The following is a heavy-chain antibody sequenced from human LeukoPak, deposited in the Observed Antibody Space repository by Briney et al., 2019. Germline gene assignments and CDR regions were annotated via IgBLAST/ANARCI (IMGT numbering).Heavy chain of an antibody. Sequence: PSETLSLTCAVYGGSFSGYYWSWIRQPPGKGLEWTGEINHSGSTNYNPSLKSRVTISVDTSKNQFSLKLSSVTAADTAVYYCARGRVTMVRGVRQMVKVFDYWGQGTLVTVSS. CDR2: INHSGST. CDR1: GGSFSGYY. D-gene: IGHD3-10*01. J-gene: IGHJ4*02. V-gene: IGHV4-34*01. CDR3: ARGRVTMVRGVRQMVKVFDY.